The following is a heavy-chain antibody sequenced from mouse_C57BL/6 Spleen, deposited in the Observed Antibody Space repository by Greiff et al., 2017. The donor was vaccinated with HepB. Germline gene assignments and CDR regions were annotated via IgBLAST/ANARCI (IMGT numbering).Heavy chain of an antibody. Sequence: VQLQQSGPELVKPGASVKISCKASGYSFTDYNMNWVKQSNGKSLEWIGVINPNYGTTSYNQKFKGKATLTVDQSSSTAYMQLNSLTSEDSAVYYCAKILYYGNYDYAMDYWGQGTSVTVSS. CDR2: INPNYGTT. D-gene: IGHD2-1*01. CDR1: GYSFTDYN. V-gene: IGHV1-39*01. J-gene: IGHJ4*01. CDR3: AKILYYGNYDYAMDY.